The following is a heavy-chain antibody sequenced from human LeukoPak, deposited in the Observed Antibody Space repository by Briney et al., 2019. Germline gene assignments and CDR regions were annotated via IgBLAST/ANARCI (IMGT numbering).Heavy chain of an antibody. Sequence: GGSLRLSCAASGFTFSSYAMSWVRQAPGKGLEWVSAIIGSGSTYYADSVKGRFTISRDNSKNTLFLQMNNLRAEDTAVYYCAKDRAQQLVLDFWGQGTLVTVSS. D-gene: IGHD6-13*01. V-gene: IGHV3-23*01. J-gene: IGHJ4*02. CDR2: IIGSGST. CDR1: GFTFSSYA. CDR3: AKDRAQQLVLDF.